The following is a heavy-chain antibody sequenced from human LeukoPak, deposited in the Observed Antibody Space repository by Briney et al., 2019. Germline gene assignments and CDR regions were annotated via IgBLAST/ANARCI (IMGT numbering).Heavy chain of an antibody. V-gene: IGHV1-69*06. D-gene: IGHD5-24*01. J-gene: IGHJ5*02. CDR2: IIPIFGTA. CDR3: AREKKERRDGYNLRWFDP. CDR1: GGTFSSYA. Sequence: ASVKVSCKASGGTFSSYAISWVRQAPGQGLEWMGGIIPIFGTANYAQKFQGRVTITADKSTSTAYMELSSLRSEDTAVYYCAREKKERRDGYNLRWFDPWGQGTLVTVSS.